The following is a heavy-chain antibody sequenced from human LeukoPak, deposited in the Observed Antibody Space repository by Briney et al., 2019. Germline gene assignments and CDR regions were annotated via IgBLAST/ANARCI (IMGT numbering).Heavy chain of an antibody. CDR1: GGSISSSSYY. D-gene: IGHD3-22*01. J-gene: IGHJ4*02. CDR2: IYYNGST. V-gene: IGHV4-39*07. Sequence: PSETPSLTCTVSGGSISSSSYYWGWIRQPPGKGLEWIGSIYYNGSTYYNPSLKSRVTISVDTSKNQFSLKLSSVTAADTAVYYCARDRPPYYYDSSGYYAPFDYWGQGTLVTVSS. CDR3: ARDRPPYYYDSSGYYAPFDY.